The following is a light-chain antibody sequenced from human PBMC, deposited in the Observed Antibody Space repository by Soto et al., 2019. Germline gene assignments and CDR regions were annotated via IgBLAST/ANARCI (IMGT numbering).Light chain of an antibody. CDR3: SSFTSRSTNVI. CDR1: SSDVGGYKY. Sequence: QSALTQPASVSGSPGQSITISCTGSSSDVGGYKYVSWYQQQPGKAPKLLIYEVTNRPSGVSNRFSGSKSGNTASLTISGLQADDEADYYCSSFTSRSTNVIFGGGTKVTVL. V-gene: IGLV2-14*03. CDR2: EVT. J-gene: IGLJ2*01.